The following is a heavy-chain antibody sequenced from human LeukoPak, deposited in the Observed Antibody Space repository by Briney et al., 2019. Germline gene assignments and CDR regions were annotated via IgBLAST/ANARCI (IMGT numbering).Heavy chain of an antibody. J-gene: IGHJ5*02. Sequence: PSETLSLTCAVYGASFSGYYWSWIRQPPGKGLEWIGEINHSGSTNYNPSLKSRVTISVDTSKNQFSLKLSSVTAADTAVYYCARSLPMVRGVSWFDPWGQGTLVTVSS. D-gene: IGHD3-10*01. V-gene: IGHV4-34*01. CDR2: INHSGST. CDR3: ARSLPMVRGVSWFDP. CDR1: GASFSGYY.